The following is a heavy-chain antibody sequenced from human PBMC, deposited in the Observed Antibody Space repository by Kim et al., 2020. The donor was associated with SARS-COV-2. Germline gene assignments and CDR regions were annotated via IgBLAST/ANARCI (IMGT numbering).Heavy chain of an antibody. CDR1: GFTFSNAW. CDR2: ITRKTDGGTS. V-gene: IGHV3-15*01. J-gene: IGHJ4*02. D-gene: IGHD6-13*01. CDR3: TTRPIAAAGYDY. Sequence: GGSLRLSCAASGFTFSNAWMSWVRQAPGKGLEWVGRITRKTDGGTSDYTATVKGRFTIYRDDSTNTLYLQMNSLKTEDTAVYYCTTRPIAAAGYDYWGQGTLVTVSS.